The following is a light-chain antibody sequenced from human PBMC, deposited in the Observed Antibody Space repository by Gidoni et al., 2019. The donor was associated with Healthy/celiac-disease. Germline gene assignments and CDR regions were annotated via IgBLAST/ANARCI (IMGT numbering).Light chain of an antibody. Sequence: ELVMTQSPATLSVSPGERATLSSRASQSVSSNLAWYQQKPGQAPRLLIYGASTKATGIPARFSGSGSGTEVTLTISSLQYEDFAVYYCQQYNNWPPYTFGQGTKLEIK. CDR1: QSVSSN. CDR2: GAS. V-gene: IGKV3-15*01. J-gene: IGKJ2*01. CDR3: QQYNNWPPYT.